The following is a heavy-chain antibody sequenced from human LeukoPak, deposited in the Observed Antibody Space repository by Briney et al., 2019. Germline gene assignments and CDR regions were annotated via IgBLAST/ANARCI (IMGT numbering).Heavy chain of an antibody. Sequence: SETLSLTCTVSGGSISSYYWSWIRQPPGKGLEWIGNIYHSGSTYYNPSLKSRVTISVDTSKNQFSLQLTSVTAADTAVYYCARAYSSSWYFNWFDPWGQGTLVTVSS. J-gene: IGHJ5*02. CDR3: ARAYSSSWYFNWFDP. CDR1: GGSISSYY. V-gene: IGHV4-59*08. CDR2: IYHSGST. D-gene: IGHD6-13*01.